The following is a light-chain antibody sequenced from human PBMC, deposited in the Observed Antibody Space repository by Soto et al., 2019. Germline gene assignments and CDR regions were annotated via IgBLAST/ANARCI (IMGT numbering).Light chain of an antibody. CDR2: EVT. CDR1: SSDVGGYNY. J-gene: IGLJ3*02. V-gene: IGLV2-8*01. CDR3: GSFTTSRIWV. Sequence: QSALTQPPSASGSPGQSVTISCTGTSSDVGGYNYVSWYQQHPGKAPKLMIYEVTKRPSGVPDRFSASKSGNTASLTVSGLQAEDEADYYCGSFTTSRIWVFGGGTKLTVL.